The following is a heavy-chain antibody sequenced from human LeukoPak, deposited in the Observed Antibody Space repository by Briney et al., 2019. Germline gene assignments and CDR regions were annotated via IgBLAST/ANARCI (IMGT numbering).Heavy chain of an antibody. J-gene: IGHJ3*02. CDR3: ARYQAAAVHAFDI. D-gene: IGHD6-13*01. Sequence: GGSLRLSCAASGFTFSDYYMSWIRQAPGKGLEWVSYITSSSYTNYADSVKGRFTISRDNAKNSLYLQMNSLRPEDTAVYYCARYQAAAVHAFDIWGQGTMVTVSS. CDR2: ITSSSYT. CDR1: GFTFSDYY. V-gene: IGHV3-11*06.